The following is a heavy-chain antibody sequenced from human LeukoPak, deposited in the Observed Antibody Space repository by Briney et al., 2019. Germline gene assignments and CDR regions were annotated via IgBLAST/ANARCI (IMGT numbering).Heavy chain of an antibody. J-gene: IGHJ5*02. CDR3: ARSAAGYCSGGSCYPWFDP. CDR1: GGSISSYY. D-gene: IGHD2-15*01. Sequence: SETLSLTCTVSGGSISSYYWSWIRQPPGKGLEWIGYIYYSGSTNYNPSPKSRVTISVDTSKNQFSLKLSSVTAADTAVYYCARSAAGYCSGGSCYPWFDPWGQGTLVTVSS. V-gene: IGHV4-59*01. CDR2: IYYSGST.